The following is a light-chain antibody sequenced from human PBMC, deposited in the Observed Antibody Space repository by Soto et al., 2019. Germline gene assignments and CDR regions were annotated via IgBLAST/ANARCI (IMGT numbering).Light chain of an antibody. Sequence: DIQMTQSPSTLSASVGDRVTITCRASQSISTWLAWYQQKPGKAPKLLIYMASTLESGVPSRFRGSAPGTEFTLTISSLQPDDFATYYCQQHNSYPATFGQGTKVEIK. CDR2: MAS. CDR3: QQHNSYPAT. CDR1: QSISTW. V-gene: IGKV1-5*03. J-gene: IGKJ1*01.